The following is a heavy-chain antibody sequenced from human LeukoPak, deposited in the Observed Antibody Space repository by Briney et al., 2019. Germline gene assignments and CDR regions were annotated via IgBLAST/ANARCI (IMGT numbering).Heavy chain of an antibody. CDR2: LYYSGST. V-gene: IGHV4-61*01. Sequence: SSETLSLTCTVSGGSVSSGRYYWSWIRRPPGKGLEWIGYLYYSGSTGYNPSLRSRVTMSVDTSNNHFFLKLSSVTGADTAVYYCARGDRVGSSGYYFGNWGQGTLVTVSS. D-gene: IGHD3-10*01. CDR1: GGSVSSGRYY. J-gene: IGHJ4*02. CDR3: ARGDRVGSSGYYFGN.